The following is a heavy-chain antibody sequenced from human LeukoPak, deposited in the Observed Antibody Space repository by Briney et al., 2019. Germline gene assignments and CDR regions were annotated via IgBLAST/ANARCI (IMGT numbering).Heavy chain of an antibody. CDR3: ARDFHYYGSGSYSLLFDY. D-gene: IGHD3-10*01. CDR1: GFTFSSYW. J-gene: IGHJ4*02. Sequence: PGGSLRLSCAASGFTFSSYWMSWVRQAPGEGLEWVANIKQDGSEKYYVDSVKGRFTISRDNAKNSLYLQMNSLRAEDTAVYYCARDFHYYGSGSYSLLFDYWGQGTLVTVSS. CDR2: IKQDGSEK. V-gene: IGHV3-7*01.